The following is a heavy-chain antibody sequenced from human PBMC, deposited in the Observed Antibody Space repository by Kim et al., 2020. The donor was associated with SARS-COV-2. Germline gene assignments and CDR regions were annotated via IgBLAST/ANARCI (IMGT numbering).Heavy chain of an antibody. V-gene: IGHV3-15*01. CDR3: TTDRSVLMVYAIDYYYYGMDV. Sequence: GGSLRLSCAASGFTFSNAWMSWVRQAPGKGLEWVGRIKSKTDGGTTDYAAPVKGRFTISRDDSKNTLYLQMNSLKTEDTAVYYCTTDRSVLMVYAIDYYYYGMDVWGQGTTVTVSS. CDR1: GFTFSNAW. J-gene: IGHJ6*02. D-gene: IGHD2-8*01. CDR2: IKSKTDGGTT.